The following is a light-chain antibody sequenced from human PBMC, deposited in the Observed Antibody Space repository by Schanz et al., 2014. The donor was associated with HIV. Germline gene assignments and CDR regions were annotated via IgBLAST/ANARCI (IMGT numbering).Light chain of an antibody. CDR1: QSVSNN. CDR2: GAS. V-gene: IGKV3-15*01. J-gene: IGKJ4*01. CDR3: QQAYDPPFT. Sequence: EIVMTQSPAALSVSPGERATLSCRANQSVSNNLAWYQQKPGQAPRLLIYGASTRATGVSVRFSGSGSGTDFALTISSLQPEDFATYYCQQAYDPPFTFGGGTKVE.